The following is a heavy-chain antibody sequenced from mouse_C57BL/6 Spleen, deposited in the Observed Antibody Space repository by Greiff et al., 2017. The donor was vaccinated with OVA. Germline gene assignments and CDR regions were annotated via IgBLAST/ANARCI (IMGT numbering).Heavy chain of an antibody. CDR1: GFTFSSYA. V-gene: IGHV5-4*01. CDR2: ISDGGSYT. D-gene: IGHD3-3*01. CDR3: AREGGTGWYFDV. J-gene: IGHJ1*03. Sequence: EVQLKESGGGLVKPGGSLKLSCAASGFTFSSYAMSWVRQTPEKRLEWVATISDGGSYTYYPDNVKGRFTISRDNAKNNLYLQMSHLKSEDTAMYYCAREGGTGWYFDVWGTGTTVTVSS.